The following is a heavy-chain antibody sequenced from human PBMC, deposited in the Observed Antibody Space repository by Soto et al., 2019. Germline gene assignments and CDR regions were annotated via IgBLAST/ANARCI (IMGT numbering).Heavy chain of an antibody. CDR2: IIPIFGTA. CDR3: SSRTALDCSYYYGMDV. V-gene: IGHV1-69*13. Sequence: SVKVSCKASGGTFSSYAISWVRQAPGQGLEWMGGIIPIFGTANYAQKVQGRVTITADESTSTAYMELSSLRSEDTAVYYCSSRTALDCSYYYGMDVWGQGTTGTVSS. J-gene: IGHJ6*02. CDR1: GGTFSSYA. D-gene: IGHD3-9*01.